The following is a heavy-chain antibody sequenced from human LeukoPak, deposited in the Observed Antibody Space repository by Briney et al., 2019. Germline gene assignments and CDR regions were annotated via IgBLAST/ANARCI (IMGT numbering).Heavy chain of an antibody. V-gene: IGHV7-4-1*02. CDR2: INTNTGNP. CDR1: GYTFITYA. Sequence: ASVKVSCKASGYTFITYAMNWVRQAPGQGLEWMGWINTNTGNPTYAQGFTGRFVFSLDTPVSTAYLQISGLKAEDTAVYCAREGAAGYNLAYWGQRTLVTVSS. D-gene: IGHD6-13*01. J-gene: IGHJ4*02. CDR3: AREGAAGYNLAY.